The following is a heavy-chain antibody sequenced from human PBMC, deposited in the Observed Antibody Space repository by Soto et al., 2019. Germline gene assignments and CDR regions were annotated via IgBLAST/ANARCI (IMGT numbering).Heavy chain of an antibody. CDR3: AHSPVRFLEWLSSGGLVFDY. Sequence: QITLKESGPTLVKPTQTLTLTCTFSGFSLSTSGVGVGWIRQPPGKALEWLALIYLNDDKRYSPSLKSRLTIPKDTSKNQVVLTMTNMDPVDTATYYCAHSPVRFLEWLSSGGLVFDYWGQGTLVTVSS. D-gene: IGHD3-3*01. CDR1: GFSLSTSGVG. V-gene: IGHV2-5*01. CDR2: IYLNDDK. J-gene: IGHJ4*02.